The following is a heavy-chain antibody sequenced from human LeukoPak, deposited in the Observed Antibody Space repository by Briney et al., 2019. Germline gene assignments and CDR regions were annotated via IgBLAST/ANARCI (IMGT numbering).Heavy chain of an antibody. D-gene: IGHD1-1*01. CDR3: ARDLFADTTGTVDY. CDR1: GGSISSYY. V-gene: IGHV4-59*01. CDR2: IYYSGST. Sequence: SETLSLTCTVSGGSISSYYWSWIRQPPGKGLEWIGYIYYSGSTNYNPSLKSRVTISVDTSKNQFSLKLKSVTAADTAVYYCARDLFADTTGTVDYWGQGTLVTVSS. J-gene: IGHJ4*02.